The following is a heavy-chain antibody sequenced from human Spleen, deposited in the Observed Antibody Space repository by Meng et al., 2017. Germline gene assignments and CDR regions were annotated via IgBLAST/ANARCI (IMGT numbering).Heavy chain of an antibody. D-gene: IGHD3-10*01. J-gene: IGHJ4*02. V-gene: IGHV3-23*01. CDR3: AKYSYGLGDYLDY. CDR1: GFTFSNYW. CDR2: LSGGGFTT. Sequence: GESLKISCVVSGFTFSNYWIYWVRHAPGKGLEWVSALSGGGFTTYYAGSVKGRFAISRHNSKNTLYLQMNSLRAEDTALYYCAKYSYGLGDYLDYWGQGALVTVSS.